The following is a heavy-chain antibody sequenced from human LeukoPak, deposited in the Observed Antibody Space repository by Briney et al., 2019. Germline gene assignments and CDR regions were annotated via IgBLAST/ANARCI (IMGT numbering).Heavy chain of an antibody. D-gene: IGHD5-18*01. J-gene: IGHJ6*03. V-gene: IGHV4-39*07. CDR1: GGSISSSSYY. CDR2: IYYSGST. CDR3: AREIRLRDDYYYYYMDV. Sequence: RTSETLSLTCTVSGGSISSSSYYWGWIRQPPGKGLEWIGSIYYSGSTYYNPSLKSRVTISVDTSKNQFSLKLSSVTAADTAVYYCAREIRLRDDYYYYYMDVWGKGTTVTVSS.